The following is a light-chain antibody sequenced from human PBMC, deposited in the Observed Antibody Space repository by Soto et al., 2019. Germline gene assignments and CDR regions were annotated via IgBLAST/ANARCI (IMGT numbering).Light chain of an antibody. CDR3: SSFTSSSTYV. CDR2: EVS. CDR1: SSDVGGYNY. Sequence: QSALPQPASVSGSPGQSITISCTGTSSDVGGYNYVSWYQQHPGKAPKLMIYEVSNRPSGVSYRFSGSKSGNTASLTISGLQAEDEADYYCSSFTSSSTYVFGNGTKLTVL. V-gene: IGLV2-14*01. J-gene: IGLJ1*01.